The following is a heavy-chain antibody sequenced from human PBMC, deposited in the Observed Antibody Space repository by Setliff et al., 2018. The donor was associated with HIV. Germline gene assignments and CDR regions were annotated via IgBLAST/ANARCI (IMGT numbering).Heavy chain of an antibody. CDR2: INHSGST. Sequence: SETLSLTCAVYGGSFSGYYYTWIRQPPGEGLEWIGEINHSGSTNYNPSLKSRVTISVDTSKNQFSLKLNSVTAANTAVYYCARVFPPNLISAFVPGAFDYWGQGTLVTVSS. D-gene: IGHD3-3*02. V-gene: IGHV4-34*01. CDR3: ARVFPPNLISAFVPGAFDY. J-gene: IGHJ4*02. CDR1: GGSFSGYY.